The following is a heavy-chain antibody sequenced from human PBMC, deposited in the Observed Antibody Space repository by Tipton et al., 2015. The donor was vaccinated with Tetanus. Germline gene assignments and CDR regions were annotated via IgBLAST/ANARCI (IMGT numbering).Heavy chain of an antibody. CDR1: GGSMSGSGHY. J-gene: IGHJ4*02. D-gene: IGHD5-12*01. V-gene: IGHV4-39*01. CDR3: ARPGVGGYTGYYFDF. CDR2: IYYSGSS. Sequence: TLSLTCIVSGGSMSGSGHYGAWVRQSPGKGLEWIGSIYYSGSSYYNPTLKSRVTISVDTSKNQFSLKLDSVTAADAAVYYCARPGVGGYTGYYFDFWGQGTVVTVSS.